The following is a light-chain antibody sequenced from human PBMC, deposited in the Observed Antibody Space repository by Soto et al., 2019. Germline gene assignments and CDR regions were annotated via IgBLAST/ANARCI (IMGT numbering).Light chain of an antibody. CDR3: QQYGSSPRT. CDR1: QSVSSNY. Sequence: EIVLTQSPGTLSLSPGERATLSCRASQSVSSNYLAWYQQKAGQSPRLLISGASSRATGIPDRFSGSGSGTDFTLTISRLEPEDFAVYYCQQYGSSPRTFGQGTEVEIK. V-gene: IGKV3-20*01. CDR2: GAS. J-gene: IGKJ1*01.